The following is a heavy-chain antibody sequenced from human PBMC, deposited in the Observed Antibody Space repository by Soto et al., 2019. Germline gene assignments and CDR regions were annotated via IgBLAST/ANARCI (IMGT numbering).Heavy chain of an antibody. CDR1: GYTFTGYY. Sequence: ASVKVSCKASGYTFTGYYMHWVRQAPGQGLEWMGWINPNSGGTNYAQKFQGWVTMTRDTSISTAYMELSRLRSDDTAVYYCARTNMITFGGVIVRGAFDIWGQGTMVTVSS. D-gene: IGHD3-16*02. CDR3: ARTNMITFGGVIVRGAFDI. CDR2: INPNSGGT. V-gene: IGHV1-2*04. J-gene: IGHJ3*02.